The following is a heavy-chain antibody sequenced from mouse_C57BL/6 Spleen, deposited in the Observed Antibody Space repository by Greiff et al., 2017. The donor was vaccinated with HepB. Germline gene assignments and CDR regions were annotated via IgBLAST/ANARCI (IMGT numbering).Heavy chain of an antibody. CDR3: ARGGDRYFDY. CDR1: GYAFSSSW. Sequence: VQLKESGPELVKPGASVKISCKASGYAFSSSWMNWVKQRPGKGLEWIGRIYPGDGDTNYNGKFKGKATLTADKSSSTAYMQLSSLTSEDSAVYFCARGGDRYFDYWGQGTTLTVSS. V-gene: IGHV1-82*01. D-gene: IGHD3-3*01. J-gene: IGHJ2*01. CDR2: IYPGDGDT.